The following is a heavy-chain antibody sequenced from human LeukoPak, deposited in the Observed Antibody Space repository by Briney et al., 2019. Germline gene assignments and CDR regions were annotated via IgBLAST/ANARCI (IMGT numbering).Heavy chain of an antibody. V-gene: IGHV4-34*01. CDR1: GGSISNYY. J-gene: IGHJ4*02. D-gene: IGHD2-21*02. CDR3: ARGGGVVVTATALDY. Sequence: SETLSLTCTVSGGSISNYYWSWIRQPPGKGLEWIGEINHSGSTNYNPSLKSRVTISVDTSKNQSSLKLSSVTAADTAVYYCARGGGVVVTATALDYWGQGTLVTVSS. CDR2: INHSGST.